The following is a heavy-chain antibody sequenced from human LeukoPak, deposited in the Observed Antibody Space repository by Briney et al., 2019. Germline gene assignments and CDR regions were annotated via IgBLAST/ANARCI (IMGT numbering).Heavy chain of an antibody. Sequence: PGGSLRLSCAASGFTFNDYAMHWVRQAPGKGLEWVSLISWDNGNTYYADSVKGRFTISRDNSKNSLSLQMNSLRAEDTALYYCAKGPGAAVGKRYIQHWGQGTLVTVSS. CDR2: ISWDNGNT. CDR1: GFTFNDYA. V-gene: IGHV3-43D*03. D-gene: IGHD6-13*01. J-gene: IGHJ1*01. CDR3: AKGPGAAVGKRYIQH.